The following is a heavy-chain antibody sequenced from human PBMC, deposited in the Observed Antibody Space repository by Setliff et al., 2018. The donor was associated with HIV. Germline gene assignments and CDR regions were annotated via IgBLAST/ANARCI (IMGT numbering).Heavy chain of an antibody. D-gene: IGHD3-3*01. V-gene: IGHV4-34*01. CDR2: INHSGKT. CDR3: ARDYYNFQDM. Sequence: ASETLSLTCAVYGGSFSNYYWSWIRQPPGKGPEWIGEINHSGKTDYNPSLKNRVTISVDTSKNQFSLKLSSVTAADSAVYYCARDYYNFQDMWGPGTLVTVSS. J-gene: IGHJ4*02. CDR1: GGSFSNYY.